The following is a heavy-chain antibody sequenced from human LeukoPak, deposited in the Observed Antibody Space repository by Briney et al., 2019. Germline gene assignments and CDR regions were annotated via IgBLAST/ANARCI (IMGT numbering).Heavy chain of an antibody. CDR2: FYYGGST. CDR1: GGSISSSNDC. J-gene: IGHJ5*02. V-gene: IGHV4-39*01. CDR3: TRRRAGRLYNWFDP. Sequence: SETLSLTCTVSGGSISSSNDCWDWIRQPPGRGLEWIASFYYGGSTYYNPSLKSRVTIPADTSKNQVSLKLRSVTAADTALYYCTRRRAGRLYNWFDPWGQGTLVTVSS. D-gene: IGHD1-1*01.